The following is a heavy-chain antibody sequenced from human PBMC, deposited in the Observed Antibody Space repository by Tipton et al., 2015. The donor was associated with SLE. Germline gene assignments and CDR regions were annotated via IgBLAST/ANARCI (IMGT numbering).Heavy chain of an antibody. Sequence: SLRLSCAASGFTFDYYSMHWVRQVPGKGLEWVSLINRDGRTTFYADSVKGRFTIFRDNSRNSLYLQMNSLRTDDTAFYYCTKEIHHCGGNMCPFFDSWGQGTLVTVSS. J-gene: IGHJ4*02. CDR1: GFTFDYYS. CDR2: INRDGRTT. CDR3: TKEIHHCGGNMCPFFDS. V-gene: IGHV3-43*01. D-gene: IGHD2-21*01.